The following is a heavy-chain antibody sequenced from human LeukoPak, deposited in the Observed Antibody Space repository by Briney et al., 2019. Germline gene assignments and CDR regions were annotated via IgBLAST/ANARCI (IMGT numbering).Heavy chain of an antibody. CDR3: AREGVFYYYDSSGYYSHPDY. CDR2: INPNSGGT. D-gene: IGHD3-22*01. V-gene: IGHV1-2*02. CDR1: GYTFTGYY. Sequence: ASVKVSCKASGYTFTGYYMHWVRQAPGQGLEWMGWINPNSGGTNYAQRLQGRVTMTKDTSTSTAYMELRSLRSDDTAVYYCAREGVFYYYDSSGYYSHPDYWGQGTLVTVSS. J-gene: IGHJ4*02.